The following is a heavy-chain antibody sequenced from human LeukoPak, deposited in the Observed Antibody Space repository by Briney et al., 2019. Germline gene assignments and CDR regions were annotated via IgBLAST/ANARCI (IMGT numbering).Heavy chain of an antibody. D-gene: IGHD1-26*01. CDR2: ISSSSSYI. CDR1: GFTFSSYS. CDR3: ARNEWELLRGYFDY. V-gene: IGHV3-21*01. Sequence: GGSLRLSCAASGFTFSSYSMNWVRQAPGKGLEWVSSISSSSSYIYYADSVKGRFTISRDNAKNSLYLQMNSLRAEDTAVYYCARNEWELLRGYFDYWGQGTLVTVSS. J-gene: IGHJ4*02.